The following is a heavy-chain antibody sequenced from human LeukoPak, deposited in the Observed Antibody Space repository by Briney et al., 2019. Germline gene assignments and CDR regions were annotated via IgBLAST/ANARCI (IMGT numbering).Heavy chain of an antibody. CDR3: AKDHKAAAGYYYYYMDV. CDR2: ISGSGGST. CDR1: GFTFSNYA. Sequence: GGSLRLSCAASGFTFSNYAMSWVRQAPGKGLEWVSAISGSGGSTYYADSVKGRFTISRDNSKNTLYLQMNSLRAEDTAVYYCAKDHKAAAGYYYYYMDVWGKGTTVTVSS. D-gene: IGHD6-13*01. V-gene: IGHV3-23*01. J-gene: IGHJ6*03.